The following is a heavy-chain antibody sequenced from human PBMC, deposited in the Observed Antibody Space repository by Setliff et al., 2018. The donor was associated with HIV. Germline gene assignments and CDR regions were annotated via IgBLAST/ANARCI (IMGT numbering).Heavy chain of an antibody. D-gene: IGHD3-22*01. CDR3: ARDMMYHYDRSGSFGWFGP. V-gene: IGHV4-39*02. CDR2: IYTKGST. CDR1: GGSISSSSYY. J-gene: IGHJ5*02. Sequence: SETLSLTCTVSGGSISSSSYYWGWIRQPPGKGLEWIGRIYTKGSTNYNPSLKSRVAISIDTSKNHFSLNLTSVTAADTAVYYCARDMMYHYDRSGSFGWFGPWGQGTLVTVSS.